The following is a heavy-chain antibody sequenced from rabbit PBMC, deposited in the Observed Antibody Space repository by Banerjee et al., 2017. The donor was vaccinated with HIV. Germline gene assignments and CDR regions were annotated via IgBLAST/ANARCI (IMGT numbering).Heavy chain of an antibody. CDR2: ISTGRSGTS. CDR1: GIDFSSYYY. J-gene: IGHJ4*01. Sequence: QSLEESGGDLVKPGGSLKLSCKASGIDFSSYYYMCWVRQAPGKGLEWIACISTGRSGTSYYASWAKGRFTISKASSTTVTLQMTSLTAADTATYFCARADYTGFGWYFNLWGPGTLVTVS. CDR3: ARADYTGFGWYFNL. D-gene: IGHD7-1*01. V-gene: IGHV1S40*01.